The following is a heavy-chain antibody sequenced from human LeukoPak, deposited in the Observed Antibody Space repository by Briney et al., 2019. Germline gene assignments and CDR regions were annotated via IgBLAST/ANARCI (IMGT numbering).Heavy chain of an antibody. Sequence: GGSLRLSCAASGFTVSTNYMSWVRQAPGKGLEWVSVIYSSGSTYYADSVKGRFTIFRDNSKNTLYLQMNSLRAEDTAVYFCSCYGNAFDIWGQGTMVTVSS. CDR1: GFTVSTNY. V-gene: IGHV3-66*02. D-gene: IGHD2-2*01. J-gene: IGHJ3*02. CDR2: IYSSGST. CDR3: SCYGNAFDI.